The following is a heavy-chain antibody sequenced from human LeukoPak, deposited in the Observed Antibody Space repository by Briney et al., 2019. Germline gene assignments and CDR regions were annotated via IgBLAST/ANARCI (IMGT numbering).Heavy chain of an antibody. V-gene: IGHV3-23*01. Sequence: PGGTLRLSCAASGFTFSSYAMSWVRQAPGKGLEWVSAISGSGGSTYYADSVKGRFTISRDNSKNTLYLQMNSLRAEDTAVYYCAKDPIPSAPMVTRGYDCWGQGTLVTVSS. D-gene: IGHD4-23*01. CDR3: AKDPIPSAPMVTRGYDC. CDR2: ISGSGGST. CDR1: GFTFSSYA. J-gene: IGHJ4*02.